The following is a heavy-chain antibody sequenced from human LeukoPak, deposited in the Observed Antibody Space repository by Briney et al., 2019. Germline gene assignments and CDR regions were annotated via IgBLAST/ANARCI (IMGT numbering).Heavy chain of an antibody. CDR1: GFTFSNAW. CDR2: IKSKTDGGTT. Sequence: GGPLRLSCAASGFTFSNAWMNWVRQAPGKGLEWVGRIKSKTDGGTTDYAAPVKGRFTTSRDDSKNTLYLQMNSLKTEDTAVYYCTTAGPQTFPPDFDYWGQGTLVTVSS. D-gene: IGHD2/OR15-2a*01. V-gene: IGHV3-15*07. CDR3: TTAGPQTFPPDFDY. J-gene: IGHJ4*02.